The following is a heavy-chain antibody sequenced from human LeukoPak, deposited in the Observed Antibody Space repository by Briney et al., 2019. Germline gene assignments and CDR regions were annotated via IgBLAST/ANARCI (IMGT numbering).Heavy chain of an antibody. CDR3: ARRDAEVASYPN. J-gene: IGHJ4*02. V-gene: IGHV3-74*01. D-gene: IGHD3-10*01. CDR1: GFTFSSYW. Sequence: PGGSLRLSCAASGFTFSSYWMHWVRQAPGKGLVWVSRINSDGSSTSYADSVKGRFTISRDNAKNTLYLQMNSLRAEDTALYYCARRDAEVASYPNWGQGTLVTVSS. CDR2: INSDGSST.